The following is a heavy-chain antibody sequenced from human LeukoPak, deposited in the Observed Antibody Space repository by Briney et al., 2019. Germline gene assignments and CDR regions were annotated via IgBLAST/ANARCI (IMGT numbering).Heavy chain of an antibody. CDR1: GFTFSNAW. CDR2: IKQDGSEK. D-gene: IGHD3-10*01. CDR3: ARRVLIDY. J-gene: IGHJ4*02. V-gene: IGHV3-7*01. Sequence: GGSLRLSCAASGFTFSNAWMSWVRQAPGKGLEWVANIKQDGSEKYYVDSVKGRFTISRDNAKNSLYLQMNSLRAEDTAVYYCARRVLIDYWGQGTLVTVSS.